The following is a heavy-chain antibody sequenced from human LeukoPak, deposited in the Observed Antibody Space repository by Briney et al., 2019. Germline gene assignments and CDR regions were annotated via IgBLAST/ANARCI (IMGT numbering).Heavy chain of an antibody. V-gene: IGHV3-30*18. CDR3: AKGPYYYGSGSEIDY. D-gene: IGHD3-10*01. CDR2: ISYDGSNK. J-gene: IGHJ4*02. CDR1: GFTFRNYV. Sequence: GGSLRLSCAASGFTFRNYVIHWVRQAPGKGLEWVAVISYDGSNKYYADSVKGRFTISRDNSKNTLYLQMNSLRAEDTAVYYCAKGPYYYGSGSEIDYWGQGTLVTVSS.